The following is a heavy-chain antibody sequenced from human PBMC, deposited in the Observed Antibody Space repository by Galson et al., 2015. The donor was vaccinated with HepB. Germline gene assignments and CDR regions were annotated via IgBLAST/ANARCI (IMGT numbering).Heavy chain of an antibody. Sequence: SETLSLTCAVYGGSFSGYFWSWIRQPPGKGLEWIGEVNDAGGINYNPSLKSRATMSVDTSKNQLSLKLSSVTAADTAVYYCARGTFRIEMMLVIMTAGDYSMEVWGQGTTVTVSS. CDR3: ARGTFRIEMMLVIMTAGDYSMEV. CDR2: VNDAGGI. J-gene: IGHJ6*02. D-gene: IGHD3-22*01. CDR1: GGSFSGYF. V-gene: IGHV4-34*01.